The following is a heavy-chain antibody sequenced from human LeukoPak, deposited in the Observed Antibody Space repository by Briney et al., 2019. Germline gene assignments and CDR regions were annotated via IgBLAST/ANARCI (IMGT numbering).Heavy chain of an antibody. D-gene: IGHD5-18*01. Sequence: PSETLSLTCAMYGGSFSGYYWSWIRQPPGKGQEWIGEINHSGSTNYNPSLKSRVTLSLDTSKNQFSLRLSSVTAADTAVYYCARTTEGGYTYDYFYYYYMDVWGKGTTVTISS. CDR3: ARTTEGGYTYDYFYYYYMDV. CDR1: GGSFSGYY. V-gene: IGHV4-34*01. CDR2: INHSGST. J-gene: IGHJ6*03.